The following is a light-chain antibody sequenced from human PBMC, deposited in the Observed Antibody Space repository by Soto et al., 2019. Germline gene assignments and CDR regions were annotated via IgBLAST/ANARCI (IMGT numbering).Light chain of an antibody. V-gene: IGKV3-20*01. Sequence: EIVLTQAPGTLSLSPGERVTLSCRASQSVSTNYLGWYQQKPGQAHRLVIYVASNRATGIPDRFSGSGSGTDFTLTLSRLEPEDAAVYYGQQYGSAPLTFGGGTKVEIK. CDR3: QQYGSAPLT. CDR1: QSVSTNY. CDR2: VAS. J-gene: IGKJ4*01.